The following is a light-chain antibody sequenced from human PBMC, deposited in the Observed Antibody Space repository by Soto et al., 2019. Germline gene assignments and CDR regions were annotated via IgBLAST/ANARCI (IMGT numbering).Light chain of an antibody. CDR2: GAS. CDR3: QQYNSWPRT. V-gene: IGKV3-15*01. J-gene: IGKJ1*01. Sequence: DIVMTQSPATLSVSQGERATLSCRASQNIRTNLAWYQHKPGQAPRLLIYGASTGATGVPARFSGSGSGTEFTLTISSLQSEDFAAYYCQQYNSWPRTFGQGTKVDIK. CDR1: QNIRTN.